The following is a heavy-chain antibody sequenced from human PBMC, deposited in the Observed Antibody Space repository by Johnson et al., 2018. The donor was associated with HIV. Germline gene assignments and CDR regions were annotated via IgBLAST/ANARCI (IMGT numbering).Heavy chain of an antibody. Sequence: VQLVESGGRVVRPGESLRLSCEASGFTFDNYGMSWVRQGPGKGLEWVSGSSWNGGRTSYADSVKGRFIISRDNAKNSLYLQMNRLRVEDTALYYCAKDRVEVGYGDYWASDMWGRGTMVIVS. CDR2: SSWNGGRT. D-gene: IGHD4-17*01. J-gene: IGHJ3*02. V-gene: IGHV3-20*04. CDR1: GFTFDNYG. CDR3: AKDRVEVGYGDYWASDM.